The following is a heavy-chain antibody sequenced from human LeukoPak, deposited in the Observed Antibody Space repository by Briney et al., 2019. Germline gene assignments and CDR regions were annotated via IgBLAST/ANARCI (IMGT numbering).Heavy chain of an antibody. V-gene: IGHV3-23*01. J-gene: IGHJ4*02. Sequence: GGSLRLSCTASGFTFSSYTMTWVRQAPGKGLKWFSTITTGDGNTYYADSVKGRFTISRDNSKNTLYLQMNSLRAEDTAEYYCAKDSNGWYQRGSNYFDYWGQGTLVTASS. CDR1: GFTFSSYT. D-gene: IGHD6-19*01. CDR3: AKDSNGWYQRGSNYFDY. CDR2: ITTGDGNT.